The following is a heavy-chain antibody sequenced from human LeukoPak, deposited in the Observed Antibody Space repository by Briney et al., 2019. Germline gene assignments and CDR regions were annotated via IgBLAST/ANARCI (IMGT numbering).Heavy chain of an antibody. CDR2: IYYTET. D-gene: IGHD2-15*01. J-gene: IGHJ5*02. Sequence: SETLSLTCTVSGGSVSDYYWGWIRQSPGKALEWIGYIYYTETSYNPSLKSRVTISADTSRDQFSLKLSSVTAADTAVYYCARHHYGRVVLRRPTINWFDPWGQGTLVTVSS. CDR3: ARHHYGRVVLRRPTINWFDP. V-gene: IGHV4-59*08. CDR1: GGSVSDYY.